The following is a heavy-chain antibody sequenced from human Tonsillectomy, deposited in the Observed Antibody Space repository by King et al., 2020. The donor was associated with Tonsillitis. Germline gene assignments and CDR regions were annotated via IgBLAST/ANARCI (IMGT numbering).Heavy chain of an antibody. J-gene: IGHJ6*02. D-gene: IGHD3-9*01. V-gene: IGHV1-18*04. CDR3: AREIFDILTGYPLRYYYYGMDV. CDR2: ISAYNGNT. Sequence: QLVQSGAEVKKPGASVKVSCKASGYTFTSYGISWVRQAPGQGLEWMGWISAYNGNTNYAQKLQGRVTMTTDTSTSTAYMELRSLRSEDTAVYYCAREIFDILTGYPLRYYYYGMDVWGQGTTVTASS. CDR1: GYTFTSYG.